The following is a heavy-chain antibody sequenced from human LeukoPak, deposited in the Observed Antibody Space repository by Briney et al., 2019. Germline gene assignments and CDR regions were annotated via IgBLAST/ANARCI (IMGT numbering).Heavy chain of an antibody. CDR3: ARIAAPGLA. D-gene: IGHD6-25*01. CDR1: GASIDRSTYY. CDR2: VYYSGST. J-gene: IGHJ5*02. Sequence: TSETLSLTCSVSGASIDRSTYYWGWIRQPPGKGLEWIGSVYYSGSTYYNSALKSRVTMSVDTSKNQFSLKLYSVTAADTSVYFCARIAAPGLAWGQGTLVTVSS. V-gene: IGHV4-39*01.